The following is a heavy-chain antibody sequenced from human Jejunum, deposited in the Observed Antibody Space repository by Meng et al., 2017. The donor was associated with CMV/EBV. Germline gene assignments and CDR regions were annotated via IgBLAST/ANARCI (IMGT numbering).Heavy chain of an antibody. CDR2: INAGNGNT. Sequence: QGQLVQSGAEVKKPGASVKVSCKASGYSFTTSAMHWVRQAPGQRLEWMGWINAGNGNTKYSEKFQSRVTITRDTAASTAYMELSSLRSEDTAVYYCARTGCSSSSCYDYWGQGTLVTVSS. CDR1: GYSFTTSA. D-gene: IGHD2-2*01. J-gene: IGHJ4*02. V-gene: IGHV1-3*01. CDR3: ARTGCSSSSCYDY.